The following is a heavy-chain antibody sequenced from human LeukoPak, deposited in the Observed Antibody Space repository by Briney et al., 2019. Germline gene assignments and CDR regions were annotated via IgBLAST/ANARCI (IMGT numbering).Heavy chain of an antibody. D-gene: IGHD2-2*01. CDR1: GGSFSGYY. J-gene: IGHJ5*02. Sequence: PSETLSLTCAVYGGSFSGYYWSWIRQPPGKGLEWIGEINHSGSTNYNPSLKSRVTISVDTSKNQFSLKLSSVTAADTAVYYCARETDIVVVPASAGWFDPWGRGTLVTVSS. CDR2: INHSGST. V-gene: IGHV4-34*01. CDR3: ARETDIVVVPASAGWFDP.